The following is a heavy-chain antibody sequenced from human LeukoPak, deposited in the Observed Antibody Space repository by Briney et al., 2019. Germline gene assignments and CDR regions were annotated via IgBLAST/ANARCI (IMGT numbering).Heavy chain of an antibody. D-gene: IGHD3-3*01. CDR3: ARGGDFWSGSSGDYYYYMDV. Sequence: SETLSLTCTVSGGPISSYYWSWIRQPPGKGLEWIGYIYYSGSTNYNPSLKSRVTISVDTSKNQFSLKLSSVTAADTAVYYCARGGDFWSGSSGDYYYYMDVWGKGTTVTVSS. CDR2: IYYSGST. J-gene: IGHJ6*03. V-gene: IGHV4-59*01. CDR1: GGPISSYY.